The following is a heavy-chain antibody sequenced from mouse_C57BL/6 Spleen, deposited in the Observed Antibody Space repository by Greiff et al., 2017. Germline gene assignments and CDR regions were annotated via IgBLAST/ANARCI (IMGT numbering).Heavy chain of an antibody. CDR1: GFNIKDYY. CDR2: IDPEDGDT. D-gene: IGHD1-1*01. J-gene: IGHJ2*01. CDR3: TTWGTTVPYFDY. Sequence: EVKLQESGAELVRPGASVKLSCTAPGFNIKDYYMHWVKPRPEQGLEWIGRIDPEDGDTEYAPKFQGKATMTADTSSNTAYLQLSSLTSEDTAVYYCTTWGTTVPYFDYWGQGTTLTVSS. V-gene: IGHV14-1*01.